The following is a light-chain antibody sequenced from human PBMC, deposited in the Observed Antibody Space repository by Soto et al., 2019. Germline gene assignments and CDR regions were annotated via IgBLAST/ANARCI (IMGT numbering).Light chain of an antibody. CDR3: SSYTSSSTLV. CDR2: EVR. CDR1: SSDVGGYKY. Sequence: QSVLTQSASVSGSPGQSITISCTGTSSDVGGYKYVSWYQQHPGKAPKLMISEVRNRPSGVSNRFSGSKSGNTASLTISGLQAEDEADYYCSSYTSSSTLVFGTGTKSPS. V-gene: IGLV2-14*01. J-gene: IGLJ1*01.